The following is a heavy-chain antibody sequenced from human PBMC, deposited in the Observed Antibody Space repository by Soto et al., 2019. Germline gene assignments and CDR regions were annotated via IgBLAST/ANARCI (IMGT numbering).Heavy chain of an antibody. CDR1: GGSFSCYY. CDR2: INHSGST. CDR3: ARQGIAARPKPLDY. V-gene: IGHV4-34*01. J-gene: IGHJ4*02. D-gene: IGHD6-6*01. Sequence: PSETLSLTCAVYGGSFSCYYWSWIRQAPGKGLEWIGEINHSGSTNYKMSLKSRVTILVDTSKNQFSLKLSSVTAADTAVYYCARQGIAARPKPLDYWGQGTLVTAPQ.